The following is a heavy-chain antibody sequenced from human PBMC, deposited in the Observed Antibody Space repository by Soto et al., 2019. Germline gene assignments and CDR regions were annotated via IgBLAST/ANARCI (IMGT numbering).Heavy chain of an antibody. D-gene: IGHD2-2*01. CDR1: GFTFSSYS. CDR2: ISSSSSYI. Sequence: GGSLRLSCAASGFTFSSYSMNWVRQAPGKGLEWVSSISSSSSYIYYADSVKGRFTISRDNAKNSLYLQMNSLRAEDTAVYYCARAPPRYCSSTSCPTYYMDVWGKGTTVTVSS. CDR3: ARAPPRYCSSTSCPTYYMDV. J-gene: IGHJ6*03. V-gene: IGHV3-21*01.